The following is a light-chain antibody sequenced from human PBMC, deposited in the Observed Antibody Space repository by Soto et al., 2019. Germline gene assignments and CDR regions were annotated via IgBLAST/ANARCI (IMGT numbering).Light chain of an antibody. V-gene: IGKV1-39*01. CDR2: AAS. Sequence: QLTQSPSSLSASVGDRVIITCRASQSVSRSLNWYQQKTGQAPKLLIYAASSLQSGVPSRFSGSGSGTDFTLTISSLQPEDFATYYCQQSYSTPLTFGGGTKVDIK. CDR3: QQSYSTPLT. CDR1: QSVSRS. J-gene: IGKJ4*01.